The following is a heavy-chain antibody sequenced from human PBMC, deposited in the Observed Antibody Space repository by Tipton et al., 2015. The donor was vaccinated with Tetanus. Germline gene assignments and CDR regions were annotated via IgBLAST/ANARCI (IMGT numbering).Heavy chain of an antibody. J-gene: IGHJ4*01. CDR3: AKDRIEGELQSSTPYFYF. CDR2: VSGSGTST. V-gene: IGHV3-23*01. D-gene: IGHD1-26*01. CDR1: GFMFPTYA. Sequence: SLRLSCAASGFMFPTYALSWVRQAPGKGLVCVSTVSGSGTSTFYADSVKGRFTISRDHSKNTLHLQMNSLKVEDTAVYFCAKDRIEGELQSSTPYFYFWGHGTLVTVSS.